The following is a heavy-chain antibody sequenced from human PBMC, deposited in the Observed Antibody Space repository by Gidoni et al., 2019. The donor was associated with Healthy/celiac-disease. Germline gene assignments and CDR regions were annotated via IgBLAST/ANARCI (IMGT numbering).Heavy chain of an antibody. CDR3: TSRFLPVLTIFDAFDI. J-gene: IGHJ3*02. CDR2: IRSKAYGGTT. D-gene: IGHD3-3*01. V-gene: IGHV3-49*04. CDR1: GFTFGDYA. Sequence: EVQLVESGGGLVQPGRSLRLYCTASGFTFGDYAMSWVRQAPGKGLEWVGFIRSKAYGGTTEYAASVKGRFTISRDESKSIAYLQMNSLKTEDTALYYCTSRFLPVLTIFDAFDIWGQGTMVTVSS.